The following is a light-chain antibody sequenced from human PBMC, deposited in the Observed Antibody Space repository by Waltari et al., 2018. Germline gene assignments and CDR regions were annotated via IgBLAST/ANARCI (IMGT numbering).Light chain of an antibody. Sequence: SYELTQPSSVSVSPGQTARITCSGDVLAKKYARWFQQKPGQAPVMVSYKDSERPSGIPERFSGSSSGTTVTLTISGAQVEDEADYSCYSAADNKGVFGGGTKLTVL. V-gene: IGLV3-27*01. CDR2: KDS. CDR1: VLAKKY. J-gene: IGLJ3*02. CDR3: YSAADNKGV.